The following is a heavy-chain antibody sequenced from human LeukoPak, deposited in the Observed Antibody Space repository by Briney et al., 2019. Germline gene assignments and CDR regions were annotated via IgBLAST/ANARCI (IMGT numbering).Heavy chain of an antibody. J-gene: IGHJ4*02. Sequence: GGSLKISCQGSGYHFTSYWISWVRQVPGKGLEWMGRIDPSDSYTNYSPSFQGHVTISADKSISTAYLQWSSLKASDTAMYYCARSRLLWFGEAIGFDYWGQGTLVTVSS. CDR2: IDPSDSYT. V-gene: IGHV5-10-1*01. CDR1: GYHFTSYW. D-gene: IGHD3-10*01. CDR3: ARSRLLWFGEAIGFDY.